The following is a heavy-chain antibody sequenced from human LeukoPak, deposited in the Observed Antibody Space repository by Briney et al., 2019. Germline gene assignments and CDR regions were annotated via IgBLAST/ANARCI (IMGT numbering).Heavy chain of an antibody. CDR2: IWYDGSNK. CDR1: RFTFSNYG. Sequence: GGSLRLSCAASRFTFSNYGMHGVRQAPGKGLDGVAVIWYDGSNKYYADFVKGRFTISRDNSKNTLHLQMNSLRAEDTAVYYCARDRYGDHDYYYGMDAWGQGTTVTVSS. V-gene: IGHV3-33*01. J-gene: IGHJ6*02. D-gene: IGHD4-17*01. CDR3: ARDRYGDHDYYYGMDA.